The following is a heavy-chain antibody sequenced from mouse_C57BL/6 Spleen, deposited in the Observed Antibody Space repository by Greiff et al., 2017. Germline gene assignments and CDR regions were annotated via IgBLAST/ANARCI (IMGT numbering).Heavy chain of an antibody. CDR1: GYTFTSYW. CDR2: IHPKSGST. V-gene: IGHV1-64*01. Sequence: QVQLQQPGAELVKPGASVKLSCKASGYTFTSYWMHWVKQRPGQGLEWIGMIHPKSGSTNYNEKFKSKATLTVDKSSSTAYMQLSSLKSEDSAIYYCARSIYDGYYNYAMDYWGQGTSVTVSS. D-gene: IGHD2-3*01. CDR3: ARSIYDGYYNYAMDY. J-gene: IGHJ4*01.